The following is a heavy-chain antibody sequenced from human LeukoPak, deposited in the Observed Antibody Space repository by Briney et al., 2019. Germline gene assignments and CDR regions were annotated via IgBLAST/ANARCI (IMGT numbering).Heavy chain of an antibody. CDR3: ARPGGRYCSSTSCQEYFHH. CDR2: IWYDGSNK. V-gene: IGHV3-33*01. CDR1: GFTFSSYG. Sequence: PGGSLILSCAASGFTFSSYGMHRVRQAPGKGLEWVEVIWYDGSNKYYADSVKGRFTISRDNSKNTLYLQMNSLRAEDTAVYYCARPGGRYCSSTSCQEYFHHWGQGTLVTVSS. J-gene: IGHJ1*01. D-gene: IGHD2-2*01.